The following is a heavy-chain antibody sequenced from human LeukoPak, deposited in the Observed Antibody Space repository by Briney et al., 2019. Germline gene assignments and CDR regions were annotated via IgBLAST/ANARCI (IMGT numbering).Heavy chain of an antibody. Sequence: ASVKVSCKASGYTFTSYYMHWVRQAPGQGLEWMGIINPSGGSTSYAQKFQGRVTITTDESTSTAYMELSSLRSEDTAVYYCARVDYDFWSGYIDWGQGTLVTVSS. D-gene: IGHD3-3*01. CDR1: GYTFTSYY. J-gene: IGHJ4*02. CDR3: ARVDYDFWSGYID. CDR2: INPSGGST. V-gene: IGHV1-46*01.